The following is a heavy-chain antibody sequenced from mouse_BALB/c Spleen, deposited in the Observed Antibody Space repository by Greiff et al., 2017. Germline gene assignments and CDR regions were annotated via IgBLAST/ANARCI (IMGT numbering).Heavy chain of an antibody. CDR1: GYTFTSYN. Sequence: QVQLQQSGAELVKPGASVKMSCKASGYTFTSYNMHWVKQTPGQGLEWIGAIYPGNGDTSYNQKFKGKATLTADKSSSTAYMQLSSLTSEDSAVYYCARSPYAMDYWGQGTSVTVSS. CDR3: ARSPYAMDY. CDR2: IYPGNGDT. V-gene: IGHV1-12*01. J-gene: IGHJ4*01.